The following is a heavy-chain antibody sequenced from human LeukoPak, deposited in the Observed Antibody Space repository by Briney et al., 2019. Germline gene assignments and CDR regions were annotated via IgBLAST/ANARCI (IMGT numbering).Heavy chain of an antibody. D-gene: IGHD3-22*01. CDR2: FYYSGST. J-gene: IGHJ4*02. CDR1: GGSISSNY. CDR3: ARYEGVSGYYPLDY. V-gene: IGHV4-59*08. Sequence: SETLSLTCTVSGGSISSNYWTWMRQPPGKGLEWIGHFYYSGSTTYNPSLKSRVTISVDTSKNQFSLKLSSVTAADTAIYYCARYEGVSGYYPLDYWGQGTLVTVSS.